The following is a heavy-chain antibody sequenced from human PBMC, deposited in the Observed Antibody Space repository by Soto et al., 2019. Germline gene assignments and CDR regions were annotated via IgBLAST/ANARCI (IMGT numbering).Heavy chain of an antibody. CDR1: GGSVNGYE. J-gene: IGHJ5*02. CDR2: INHTGGT. V-gene: IGHV4-34*01. CDR3: ATRITVFGLLIPPFDP. D-gene: IGHD3-3*01. Sequence: PSETLSLTCAVYGGSVNGYECNWICKPPGKGLEWIGEINHTGGTHYNPSLKSRVTMSVDTSKNQFSLRLSSVTAADTAIYYCATRITVFGLLIPPFDPWGQGTQVTVSS.